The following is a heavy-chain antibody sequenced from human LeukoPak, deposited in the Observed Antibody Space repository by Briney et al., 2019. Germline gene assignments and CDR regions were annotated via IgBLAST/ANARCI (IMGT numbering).Heavy chain of an antibody. V-gene: IGHV4-39*01. Sequence: SETLSLTCTVSGISISSSNSYWGWIRQPPGKGLEWIGSIYYSGNTYYNASLKSQVSISIDTSKNQFPLRLTSVTAADTAVYYCARVYYDFWSGMIDYWGQGTLVTVSS. D-gene: IGHD3-3*01. CDR1: GISISSSNSY. J-gene: IGHJ4*02. CDR2: IYYSGNT. CDR3: ARVYYDFWSGMIDY.